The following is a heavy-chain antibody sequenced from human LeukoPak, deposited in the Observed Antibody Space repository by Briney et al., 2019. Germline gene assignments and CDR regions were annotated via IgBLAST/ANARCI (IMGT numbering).Heavy chain of an antibody. J-gene: IGHJ4*02. Sequence: SGTLSLTCAVSGGSISSSNWWIWVRQPPGKGLEWIGEIYHSGTTNYNPSLKSRVTISVDKSKNQFSLKLSSVTAADTAVYYCARQNYGAAPLRYWGQGTLVTVSS. CDR3: ARQNYGAAPLRY. D-gene: IGHD4/OR15-4a*01. CDR1: GGSISSSNW. V-gene: IGHV4-4*02. CDR2: IYHSGTT.